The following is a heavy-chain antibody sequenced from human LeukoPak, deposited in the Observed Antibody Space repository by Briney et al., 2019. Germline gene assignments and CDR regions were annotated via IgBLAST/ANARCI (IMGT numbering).Heavy chain of an antibody. CDR2: IYYSGST. D-gene: IGHD3-10*01. CDR1: GGSISSGGYY. Sequence: SETLSLTCTVSGGSISSGGYYWSWIRQHPGKGLEWIGHIYYSGSTYYNPSLKSRVTISVDTSKNQFSLKLSSVTAADTAVYYCARGRPYYYGSGSFYYYYYMDVWGKGTTVTVSS. V-gene: IGHV4-31*03. CDR3: ARGRPYYYGSGSFYYYYYMDV. J-gene: IGHJ6*03.